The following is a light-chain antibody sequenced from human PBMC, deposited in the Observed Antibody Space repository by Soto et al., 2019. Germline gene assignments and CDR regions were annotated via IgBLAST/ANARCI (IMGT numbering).Light chain of an antibody. Sequence: EIVLTQPPGTLSLSPGEGATLSCRASQSVSSSYLAWYQQKPGQAPRLLSYDASSRSPGIPDRFSGSGSGTDFTLTISRLEPEEFAVYYCQRYGSLPYTFGQGTKLEIK. CDR1: QSVSSSY. CDR3: QRYGSLPYT. CDR2: DAS. J-gene: IGKJ2*01. V-gene: IGKV3-20*01.